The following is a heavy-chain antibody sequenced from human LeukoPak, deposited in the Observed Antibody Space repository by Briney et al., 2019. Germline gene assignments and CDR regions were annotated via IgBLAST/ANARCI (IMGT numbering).Heavy chain of an antibody. J-gene: IGHJ3*02. CDR1: GFTFSSYA. D-gene: IGHD5-18*01. CDR3: ARDDVDTVEMGFDI. CDR2: ISGSGGST. V-gene: IGHV3-23*01. Sequence: GGSLRLSCAASGFTFSSYAMSWVRQAPGKGLEWVSAISGSGGSTYYADSVKGRFTISRDNAKNSLYLQMNSLRAEDTAVYYCARDDVDTVEMGFDIWGQGTMVTVSS.